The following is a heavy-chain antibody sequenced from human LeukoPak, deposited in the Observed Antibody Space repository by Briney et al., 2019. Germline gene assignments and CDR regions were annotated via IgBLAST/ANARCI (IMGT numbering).Heavy chain of an antibody. J-gene: IGHJ4*02. D-gene: IGHD3-9*01. V-gene: IGHV3-21*01. Sequence: GGSLRLSCAASGLTFSSYSMNWVRQAPGKGLEWVSSISSSSSYIYYAASVKGRFTISRDNAKNSLYLQMNSLRAEDTAVYYCAIVSRYDILTGYQPDFDYWGQGTLVTVSS. CDR1: GLTFSSYS. CDR3: AIVSRYDILTGYQPDFDY. CDR2: ISSSSSYI.